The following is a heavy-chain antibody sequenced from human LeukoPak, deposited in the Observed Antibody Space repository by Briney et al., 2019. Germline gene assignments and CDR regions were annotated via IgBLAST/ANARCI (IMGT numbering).Heavy chain of an antibody. J-gene: IGHJ6*03. CDR1: GASISSTSYY. CDR3: ARRGWRYYYMDV. Sequence: SETLSLTCTVSGASISSTSYYWGWIRQPPGKGLEWIGSTYYRGTTYYNPSLKSRVTISVDTSKNQFSLKLSSVTAADTAVYYCARRGWRYYYMDVWGKGTTVAISS. V-gene: IGHV4-39*01. CDR2: TYYRGTT. D-gene: IGHD2-15*01.